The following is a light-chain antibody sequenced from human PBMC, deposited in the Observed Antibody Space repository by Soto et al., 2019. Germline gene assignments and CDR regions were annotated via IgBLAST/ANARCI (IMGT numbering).Light chain of an antibody. CDR1: QGISSY. CDR2: AAS. CDR3: QQYYSYPLP. J-gene: IGKJ3*01. V-gene: IGKV1-8*01. Sequence: AIRMTQSPSSFSASTGDRVTITCRASQGISSYLAWYQQKPGKAPKLLIYAASTLQSGVTSRFSGSGSGTDFPLTISCLQSEDFATYYCQQYYSYPLPFGPGTKVDIK.